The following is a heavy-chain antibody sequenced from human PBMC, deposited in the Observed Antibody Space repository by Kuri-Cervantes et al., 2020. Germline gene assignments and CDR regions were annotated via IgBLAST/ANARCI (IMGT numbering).Heavy chain of an antibody. D-gene: IGHD2-21*02. V-gene: IGHV3-21*01. Sequence: GGSLRLSCAASGFTFSSYSMNWVRQAPGKGLEWVSSISSSSSYIYYADSVKGRFTISRDNAKNSLYLQMNSPRAEDTAVYYCARQAYCGGDCTNDAFDIWGQGTMVTVSS. CDR1: GFTFSSYS. CDR3: ARQAYCGGDCTNDAFDI. J-gene: IGHJ3*02. CDR2: ISSSSSYI.